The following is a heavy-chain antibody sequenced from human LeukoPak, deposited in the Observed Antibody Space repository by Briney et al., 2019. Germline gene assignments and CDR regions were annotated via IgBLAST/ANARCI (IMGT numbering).Heavy chain of an antibody. D-gene: IGHD6-6*01. CDR1: GFTFGSYA. CDR3: AKDSSSSFYYYYMDV. J-gene: IGHJ6*03. CDR2: ISANGGST. Sequence: AGSLRLSCAASGFTFGSYAMSWVRQAPGQGLEWVSAISANGGSTYYADSVKGRFTISRDNSKNTLSLQMNSLRAEDTAVYYCAKDSSSSFYYYYMDVWGKGTTVTVSS. V-gene: IGHV3-23*01.